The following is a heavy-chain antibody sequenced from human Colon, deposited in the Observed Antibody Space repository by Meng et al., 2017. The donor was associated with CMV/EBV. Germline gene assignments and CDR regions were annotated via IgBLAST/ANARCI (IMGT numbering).Heavy chain of an antibody. CDR2: ISSRSDTI. J-gene: IGHJ4*02. V-gene: IGHV3-23*01. CDR1: GFTFATSV. D-gene: IGHD6-6*01. Sequence: AASGFTFATSVMNWVRQAPGKGLEWVSTISSRSDTIHYPDSVKGQFTVSRDNFKNTVSLQLTSLRAEDTAIYYCARHNSSFYAPYDFWGQGTLVTVSS. CDR3: ARHNSSFYAPYDF.